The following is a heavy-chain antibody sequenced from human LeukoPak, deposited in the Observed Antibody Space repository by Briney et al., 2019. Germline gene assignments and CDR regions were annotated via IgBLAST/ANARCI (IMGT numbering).Heavy chain of an antibody. Sequence: SQTLSLTCSVSDASINSGGIYWSWIRQHPGKGLEWIGSIYYSGSTNYNPSLKSRVTISVDTSKNQFSLKLSSVTAADTAVYYCARDHSSSSSYYYYGMDVWGQGTTVTVSS. D-gene: IGHD6-6*01. V-gene: IGHV4-31*03. CDR1: DASINSGGIY. CDR3: ARDHSSSSSYYYYGMDV. CDR2: IYYSGST. J-gene: IGHJ6*02.